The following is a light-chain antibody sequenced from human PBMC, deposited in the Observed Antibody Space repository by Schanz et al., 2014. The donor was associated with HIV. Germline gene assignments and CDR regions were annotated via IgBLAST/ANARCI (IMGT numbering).Light chain of an antibody. CDR2: DVN. J-gene: IGLJ1*01. CDR1: SSDVGAYKY. CDR3: ASYTTSHTFV. V-gene: IGLV2-14*03. Sequence: QSALTQPASVSGSPGQSITISCTGTSSDVGAYKYVSWYQQHPGKAPKLMIYDVNNRPSGVSDRFSGSKSGNMAYLTISALQAEDEADYYCASYTTSHTFVFGTGTKLTVL.